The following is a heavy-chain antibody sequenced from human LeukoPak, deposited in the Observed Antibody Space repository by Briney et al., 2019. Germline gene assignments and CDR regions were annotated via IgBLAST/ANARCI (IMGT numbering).Heavy chain of an antibody. V-gene: IGHV3-23*01. CDR3: ARAGVYCGGDCFDP. J-gene: IGHJ5*02. D-gene: IGHD2-21*01. CDR1: GFTSSNSA. Sequence: GGSLRLSCAASGFTSSNSAMSWVRQAPGKGLEWVSTLSGSGITTYYADSVKGRFTISRHNSKNTLYLQMNSLRAEDTAVYYCARAGVYCGGDCFDPWGQGTLVTVSS. CDR2: LSGSGITT.